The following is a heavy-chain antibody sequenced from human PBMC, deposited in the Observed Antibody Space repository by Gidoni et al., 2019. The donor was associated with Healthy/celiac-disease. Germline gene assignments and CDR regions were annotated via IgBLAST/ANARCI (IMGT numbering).Heavy chain of an antibody. Sequence: QVQLVESGGGVVQPGRSLRLSCAASGFTFSSYAMHWVRQAPGKGLEWVAVISYDGSNKYYADSVKGRFTISRDNSKNTLYLQMNSLRAEDTAVYYCARDSQPDFPGWGYGMDVWGQGTTVTVSS. CDR3: ARDSQPDFPGWGYGMDV. CDR1: GFTFSSYA. V-gene: IGHV3-30*01. CDR2: ISYDGSNK. J-gene: IGHJ6*02. D-gene: IGHD3-16*01.